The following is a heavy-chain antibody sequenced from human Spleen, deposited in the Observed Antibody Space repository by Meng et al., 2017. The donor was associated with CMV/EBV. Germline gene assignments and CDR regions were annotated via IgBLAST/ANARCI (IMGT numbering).Heavy chain of an antibody. CDR3: AREGYYYDSSGYRVLYFDY. D-gene: IGHD3-22*01. CDR1: FSIYA. J-gene: IGHJ4*02. Sequence: FSIYAMHGVRQAPGKGLEWVKIISYDGSNKYYADSVKGRFTISRDNSKNTLYLQMNSLRAEDTAVYYCAREGYYYDSSGYRVLYFDYWGQGTLVTVSS. CDR2: ISYDGSNK. V-gene: IGHV3-30*04.